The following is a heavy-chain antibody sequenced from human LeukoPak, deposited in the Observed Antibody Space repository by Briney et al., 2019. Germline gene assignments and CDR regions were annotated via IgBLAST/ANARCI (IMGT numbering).Heavy chain of an antibody. V-gene: IGHV1-8*01. CDR2: MNPNSGNT. D-gene: IGHD6-19*01. Sequence: ASVKVSCKAPGYTFTSYDINWVRQATGQGLEWMGWMNPNSGNTGYAQKFQGRVTMTRNTSISTAYMELSSLRSEDTAVYYCARGDSSGWYLDYWGQGTLVTVSS. CDR3: ARGDSSGWYLDY. J-gene: IGHJ4*02. CDR1: GYTFTSYD.